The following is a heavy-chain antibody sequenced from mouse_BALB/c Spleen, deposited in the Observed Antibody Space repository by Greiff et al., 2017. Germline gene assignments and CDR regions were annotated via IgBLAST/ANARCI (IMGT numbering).Heavy chain of an antibody. CDR2: IWAGGST. D-gene: IGHD2-13*01. CDR3: ARDHGVTWFAD. CDR1: GFSLTSYG. V-gene: IGHV2-9*02. Sequence: QVQLKESGPGLVAPSQTLSITCTVSGFSLTSYGVHWVRQPPGKGLEWLGVIWAGGSTNYNSALMTRLSISKDNSKSQVFLKMNRLQTDDTAMYYCARDHGVTWFADWGQGTLVTVSA. J-gene: IGHJ3*01.